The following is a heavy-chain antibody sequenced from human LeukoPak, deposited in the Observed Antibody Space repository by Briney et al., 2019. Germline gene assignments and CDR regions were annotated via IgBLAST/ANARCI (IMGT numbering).Heavy chain of an antibody. CDR3: VRARLTDGGSDY. CDR1: GFTFSSHD. D-gene: IGHD2-15*01. V-gene: IGHV3-69-1*01. Sequence: GGSLRLSCTASGFTFSSHDMHWVRQAPGKGLEWVSSTTSKNAIHNADSVKGRFTISRDNAKNSLYLQMNSLRAEDTAVYYCVRARLTDGGSDYWGQGTLVTVSS. J-gene: IGHJ4*02. CDR2: TTSKNAI.